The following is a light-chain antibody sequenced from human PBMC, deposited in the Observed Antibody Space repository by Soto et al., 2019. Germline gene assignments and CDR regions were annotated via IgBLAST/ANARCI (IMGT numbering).Light chain of an antibody. J-gene: IGLJ2*01. CDR3: QSYDTSVSASDV. CDR2: GNT. Sequence: QSVLTQPPSVSGAPGQSVTISCTGCSSNIGAGCEVHWYQHLPGKAPKLLIYGNTNRPSGVPDRFSGSKSGTSASLAITGLQPEDEADYYCQSYDTSVSASDVFGGG. V-gene: IGLV1-40*01. CDR1: SSNIGAGCE.